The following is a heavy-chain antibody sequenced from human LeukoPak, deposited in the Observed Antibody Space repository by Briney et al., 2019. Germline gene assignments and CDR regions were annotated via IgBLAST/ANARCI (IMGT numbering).Heavy chain of an antibody. CDR1: GFIFSTYE. CDR2: ISSSDSTI. CDR3: ARDGSAYGMDV. V-gene: IGHV3-48*03. J-gene: IGHJ6*02. Sequence: GGSLRLSCAASGFIFSTYEMNWVRQAPGKGLEWVSHISSSDSTINYADSVKGRFTISRDNAKNSLYLQMNSLRAEDTAVYYCARDGSAYGMDVWGQGTTVTVSS. D-gene: IGHD1-26*01.